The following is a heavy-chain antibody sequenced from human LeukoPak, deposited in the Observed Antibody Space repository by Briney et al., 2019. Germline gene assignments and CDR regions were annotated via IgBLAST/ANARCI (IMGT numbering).Heavy chain of an antibody. V-gene: IGHV3-48*04. D-gene: IGHD5/OR15-5a*01. Sequence: PGGSLRLSCAASGFTFSSYSMNWVRQAPGKGLEWVSYISSSSSTIYYADSVKGRFTISRDNAKNSLYLQMNSLRAEDTAVYYCARDRDVVSVGPWGQGTLVTVSS. CDR3: ARDRDVVSVGP. J-gene: IGHJ5*02. CDR1: GFTFSSYS. CDR2: ISSSSSTI.